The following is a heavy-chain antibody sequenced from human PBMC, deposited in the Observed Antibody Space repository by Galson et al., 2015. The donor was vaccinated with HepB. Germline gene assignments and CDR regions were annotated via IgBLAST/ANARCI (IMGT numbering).Heavy chain of an antibody. J-gene: IGHJ3*02. D-gene: IGHD3-3*01. CDR2: ISSSSSTI. CDR1: GFTFSSCS. CDR3: ARWEYYDFWSGYSYDAFDI. Sequence: SLRLSCAASGFTFSSCSMNWVRQAPGKGLEWVSYISSSSSTIYYADSVKGRFTISRDNAKNSLYLQMNSLRDEDTAVYYCARWEYYDFWSGYSYDAFDIWGQGTMVTVSS. V-gene: IGHV3-48*02.